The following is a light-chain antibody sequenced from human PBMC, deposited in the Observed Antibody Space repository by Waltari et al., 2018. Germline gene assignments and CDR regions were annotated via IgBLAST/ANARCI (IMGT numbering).Light chain of an antibody. CDR3: MQGTHWPYT. Sequence: VVRTQSPLPLPVIPGQPASISCLSSQSLLHSDGNTYWMWFHQRPGQSPRRLIYKVSNRESGVPDRFSVSGSDTDFTLKISRVEADDVGVYYCMQGTHWPYTFGQGTRLDI. CDR2: KVS. J-gene: IGKJ2*01. CDR1: QSLLHSDGNTY. V-gene: IGKV2-30*02.